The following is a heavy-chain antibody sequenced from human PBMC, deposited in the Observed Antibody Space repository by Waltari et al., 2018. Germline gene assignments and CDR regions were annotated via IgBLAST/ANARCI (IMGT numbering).Heavy chain of an antibody. CDR3: ANPDTADYGGRWGSGY. V-gene: IGHV1-3*01. Sequence: QVQLVQSGAEVKKPGASVKVSCKASGYTFTSYAMHWVRQAPGQRLEWMGWINAGNGNTKYSQKFQGRVTITRDTSASTAYMELNSLRAEDTAVYYCANPDTADYGGRWGSGYWGQGTLVTVSS. D-gene: IGHD4-17*01. J-gene: IGHJ4*02. CDR2: INAGNGNT. CDR1: GYTFTSYA.